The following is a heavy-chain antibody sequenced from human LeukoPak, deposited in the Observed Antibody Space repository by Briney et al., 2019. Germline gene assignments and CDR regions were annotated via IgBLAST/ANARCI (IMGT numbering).Heavy chain of an antibody. CDR1: GFTFSSYA. CDR2: IKSKTDGGTT. Sequence: GGSLRLSCAASGFTFSSYAMSWVRQAPGKGLEWVGRIKSKTDGGTTDYAAPVKGRFTISRDDSKNTLYLQMNSLQTEDTAVYYCMRAYPYDYWGQGTLVTVSS. CDR3: MRAYPYDY. V-gene: IGHV3-15*01. J-gene: IGHJ4*02.